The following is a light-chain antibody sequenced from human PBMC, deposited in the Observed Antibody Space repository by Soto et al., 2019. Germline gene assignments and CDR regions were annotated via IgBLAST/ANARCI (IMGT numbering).Light chain of an antibody. Sequence: IQLTQSPSSLSASVGDRVTITCRASQGISSYLAWYQQKPGKAPKLLIYDASNLQAGVPSRFSGSGSGTEFTFTISSLQPEDVATYYCQQYDNIPLTFGGGTKVDIK. J-gene: IGKJ4*01. CDR1: QGISSY. CDR3: QQYDNIPLT. V-gene: IGKV1-33*01. CDR2: DAS.